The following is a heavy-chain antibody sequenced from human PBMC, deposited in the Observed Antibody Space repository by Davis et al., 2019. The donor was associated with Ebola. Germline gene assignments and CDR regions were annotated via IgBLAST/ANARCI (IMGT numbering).Heavy chain of an antibody. CDR3: ARAPMVRGVISPYYYHGMDV. V-gene: IGHV3-21*01. Sequence: GGSLRLSCAASGFVFRNYVMSWVRQAPGKGLELVSAISSSTSYIYYADSVKGRFTISRDNTLQMNSLRAEDTAVYYCARAPMVRGVISPYYYHGMDVWGKGTTVTVSS. J-gene: IGHJ6*04. CDR1: GFVFRNYV. D-gene: IGHD3-10*01. CDR2: ISSSTSYI.